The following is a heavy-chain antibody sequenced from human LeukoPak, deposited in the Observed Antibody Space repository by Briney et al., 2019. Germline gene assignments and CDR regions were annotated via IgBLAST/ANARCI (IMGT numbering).Heavy chain of an antibody. V-gene: IGHV3-33*06. CDR3: AKRDGLVLADY. CDR2: IWYDGSNK. D-gene: IGHD3-3*01. J-gene: IGHJ4*02. Sequence: GRSLRLSCAASGFTFSSYGMHWVRQAPGKGLEWVAVIWYDGSNKYYADSVKGRFTISRDNSKNTLYLQMNSLRAEDTAVYYCAKRDGLVLADYWGQGTLVTVSS. CDR1: GFTFSSYG.